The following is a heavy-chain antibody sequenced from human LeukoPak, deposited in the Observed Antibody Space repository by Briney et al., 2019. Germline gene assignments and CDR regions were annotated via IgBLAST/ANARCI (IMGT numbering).Heavy chain of an antibody. Sequence: GGSLRLSCAASGFTFSSYAMTWVRQAPGKGLEWVSGISGSGGRTNYPDSVKGRFTVSRDNSKNTLYLQMNSLRGEDTAVYYCAKAMVYGGGSYYYYGMDVWGQGTTVTVSS. CDR3: AKAMVYGGGSYYYYGMDV. V-gene: IGHV3-23*01. CDR1: GFTFSSYA. J-gene: IGHJ6*02. D-gene: IGHD4-23*01. CDR2: ISGSGGRT.